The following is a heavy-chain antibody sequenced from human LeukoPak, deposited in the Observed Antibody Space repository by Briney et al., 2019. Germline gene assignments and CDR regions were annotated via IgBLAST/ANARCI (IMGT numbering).Heavy chain of an antibody. CDR2: IYTSGRT. Sequence: SETLSLTCTVPGGSISSYYWSLIRQPAGKGLDWIGRIYTSGRTNYNRSLKSRVTMSVDTSKNQFSLKLRSVTAADTAVYYCARGYNWGSPTRNFYYLDVWGKGTTVTVSS. CDR1: GGSISSYY. J-gene: IGHJ6*03. CDR3: ARGYNWGSPTRNFYYLDV. D-gene: IGHD7-27*01. V-gene: IGHV4-4*07.